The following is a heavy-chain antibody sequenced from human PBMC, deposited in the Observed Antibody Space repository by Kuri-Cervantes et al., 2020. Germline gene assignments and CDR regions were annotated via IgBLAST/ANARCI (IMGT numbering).Heavy chain of an antibody. D-gene: IGHD6-6*01. CDR3: ARDTRIAARSWGGHSYDY. Sequence: GESLKISCAASGFTFSSYAMHWVRQAPGKGLEWVAVIADDGNNKYYADSVKGRFTISRDNSKNTLYLQMNSLRAEDTAVYYCARDTRIAARSWGGHSYDYWGQGTLVTVSS. CDR1: GFTFSSYA. CDR2: IADDGNNK. J-gene: IGHJ4*02. V-gene: IGHV3-30*04.